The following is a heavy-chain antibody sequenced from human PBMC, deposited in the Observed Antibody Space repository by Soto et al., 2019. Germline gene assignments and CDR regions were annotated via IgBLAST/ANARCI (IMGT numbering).Heavy chain of an antibody. V-gene: IGHV4-31*03. CDR3: ARGRRYYDSSGYSLFDY. Sequence: TLSLTCTVSGGSISSGGYYWSWIRQHPGKGLEWIGYIYYSGSTYYNPSLKSRVTISVDTSKNQFSLKLSSVTAADTAVYYCARGRRYYDSSGYSLFDYWGQGTLVTVSS. CDR1: GGSISSGGYY. D-gene: IGHD3-22*01. CDR2: IYYSGST. J-gene: IGHJ4*02.